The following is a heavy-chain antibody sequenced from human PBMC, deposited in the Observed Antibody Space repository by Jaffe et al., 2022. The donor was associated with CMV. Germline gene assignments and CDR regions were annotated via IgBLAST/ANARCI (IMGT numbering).Heavy chain of an antibody. CDR1: GGSISSYY. CDR3: AREPAAAPALIDY. J-gene: IGHJ4*02. CDR2: IYYSGST. V-gene: IGHV4-59*01. D-gene: IGHD6-25*01. Sequence: QVQLQESGPGLVKPSETLSLTCTVSGGSISSYYWSWIRQPPGKGLEWIGYIYYSGSTNYNPSLKSRVTISVDTSKNQFSLKLSSVTAADTAVYYCAREPAAAPALIDYWGQGTLVTVSS.